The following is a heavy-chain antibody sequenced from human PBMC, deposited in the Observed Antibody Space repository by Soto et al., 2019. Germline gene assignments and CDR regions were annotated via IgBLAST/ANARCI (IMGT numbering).Heavy chain of an antibody. CDR3: TTDLYQPLLYYFDY. CDR1: GFTFSNAW. Sequence: GGYLRLSCAASGFTFSNAWMSWVRQAPGKGLEWVGRIKSKTDGGTTDYAAPVKGRFTISRDDSKNTLYLQMNSLKTEATAVYYCTTDLYQPLLYYFDYWGQGTLVTVSS. V-gene: IGHV3-15*01. J-gene: IGHJ4*02. D-gene: IGHD2-21*02. CDR2: IKSKTDGGTT.